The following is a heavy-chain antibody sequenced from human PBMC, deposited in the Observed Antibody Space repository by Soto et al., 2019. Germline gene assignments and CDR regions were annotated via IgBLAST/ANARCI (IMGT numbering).Heavy chain of an antibody. CDR2: IYYSGST. V-gene: IGHV4-30-4*01. CDR3: ARVSSSGYYYPNRFQH. J-gene: IGHJ1*01. Sequence: SETLSLTCTVSGVSISSGDYYWSWIRQPPGKGLEWIGYIYYSGSTYYNPSLKSRVTISVDTSKNQFSLKLSSVTAADTAVYYCARVSSSGYYYPNRFQHWGQGTLVTVSS. CDR1: GVSISSGDYY. D-gene: IGHD3-22*01.